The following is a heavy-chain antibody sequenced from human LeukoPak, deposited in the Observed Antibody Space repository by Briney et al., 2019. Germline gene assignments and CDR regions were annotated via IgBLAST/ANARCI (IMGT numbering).Heavy chain of an antibody. J-gene: IGHJ3*01. Sequence: GGSLRLASPASAFNFTVAAMTWVRQAAGKGLEWVSLIGPVGDSPFYADSVKGRFTISRDNSKNTLSLQMNSLRVEDTAIYYCAKDIQLSTWGLGTMVTVSS. CDR3: AKDIQLST. V-gene: IGHV3-23*01. CDR1: AFNFTVAA. D-gene: IGHD5-24*01. CDR2: IGPVGDSP.